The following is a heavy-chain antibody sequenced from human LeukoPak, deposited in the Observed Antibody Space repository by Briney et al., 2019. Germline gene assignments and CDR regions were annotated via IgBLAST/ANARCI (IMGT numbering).Heavy chain of an antibody. J-gene: IGHJ5*02. Sequence: PSETLSLTCTVSGDSISSFHWSWIRQPAGKGLEWIGRIYTSGSTNYNPSLKSRVTISVDKSKNQFSLKLSSVTAADTAVYYCASERSRRWFDPWGQGTLVTVSS. D-gene: IGHD2-2*01. V-gene: IGHV4-4*07. CDR2: IYTSGST. CDR3: ASERSRRWFDP. CDR1: GDSISSFH.